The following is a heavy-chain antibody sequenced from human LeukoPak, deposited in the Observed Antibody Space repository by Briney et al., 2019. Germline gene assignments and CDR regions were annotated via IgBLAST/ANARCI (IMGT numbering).Heavy chain of an antibody. J-gene: IGHJ3*02. V-gene: IGHV4-59*01. CDR1: NDSLGTSY. Sequence: SETLSLTCTVSNDSLGTSYWSWLRQPPRKTLEWIGNVFYSGYANYNPSLKSRVTISIDTSKNQFSLSLTSVTAADTAVYYCAKEADRADAFDIWGQGTMVTVSS. D-gene: IGHD3-10*01. CDR3: AKEADRADAFDI. CDR2: VFYSGYA.